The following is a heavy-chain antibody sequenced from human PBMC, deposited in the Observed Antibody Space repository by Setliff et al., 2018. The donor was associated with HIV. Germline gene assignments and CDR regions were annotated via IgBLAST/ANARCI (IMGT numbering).Heavy chain of an antibody. J-gene: IGHJ6*03. V-gene: IGHV1-8*02. D-gene: IGHD3-3*01. Sequence: ASVKVSCKASGYTFTSYDINWVRQATGQGLEWMGWMNPNSGNTGYAQQFQGRVTMTRSTSISTAYMELSSLRSEDTAVYYCARGPASKYYNFWSGYEGFYYYYTDVWGKGTTVTVSS. CDR3: ARGPASKYYNFWSGYEGFYYYYTDV. CDR2: MNPNSGNT. CDR1: GYTFTSYD.